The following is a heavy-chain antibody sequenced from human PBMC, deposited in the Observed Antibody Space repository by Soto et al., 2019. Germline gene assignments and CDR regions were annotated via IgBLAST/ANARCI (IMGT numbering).Heavy chain of an antibody. CDR1: GYSFRIHD. V-gene: IGHV1-18*04. D-gene: IGHD1-26*01. CDR3: ARGVGWFDT. CDR2: LSSYTGAK. Sequence: QVQLVQSGTEVKKPGASVKVSCKASGYSFRIHDISWVRQAHGQPLEWMGLLSSYTGAKNYARNLQGRLTLSTDPSTSTAYMELRSLTSDDTAVYYCARGVGWFDTWGQGTLVTVSS. J-gene: IGHJ5*02.